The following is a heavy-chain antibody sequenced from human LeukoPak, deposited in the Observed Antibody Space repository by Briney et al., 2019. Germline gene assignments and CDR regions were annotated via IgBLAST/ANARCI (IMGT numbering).Heavy chain of an antibody. CDR3: VSFYETY. V-gene: IGHV3-74*01. D-gene: IGHD2/OR15-2a*01. Sequence: GGSLRLSCAASGNYWMHWVRQVPGKGLVWVSHINSDGSWTSYADSVKGRFTISKDNAKNTVYLQMNSPRAEDTAVYYCVSFYETYWGRGTLVTVSS. CDR1: GNYW. J-gene: IGHJ4*02. CDR2: INSDGSWT.